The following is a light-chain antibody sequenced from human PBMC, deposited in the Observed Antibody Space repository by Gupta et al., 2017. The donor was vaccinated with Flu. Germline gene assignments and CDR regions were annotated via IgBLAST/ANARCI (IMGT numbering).Light chain of an antibody. J-gene: IGKJ2*01. CDR1: HSVLYSSDNQNY. V-gene: IGKV4-1*01. CDR2: WAS. CDR3: QQYYTTRRT. Sequence: DIVMTQSPASLAVSLAERATINCKTSHSVLYSSDNQNYLAWYQQKSGQPPKALIYWASTRESGVPDRFTGSGSGTDFTLTIDSLQAEDVAVYFCQQYYTTRRTFGQGTRLELK.